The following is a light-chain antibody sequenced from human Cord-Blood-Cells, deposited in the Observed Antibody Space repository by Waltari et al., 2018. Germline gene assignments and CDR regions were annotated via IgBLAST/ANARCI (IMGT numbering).Light chain of an antibody. CDR1: SSDVGGYNY. CDR3: SSYTSSSTQVV. V-gene: IGLV2-14*01. J-gene: IGLJ2*01. Sequence: QSALTQPASVSGSPGQSITISCTGTSSDVGGYNYVSWYQQHPGKAPKLMIYDVSNRPAGVSRRFSGSKSGNTASLTISWLQAEDEDNYYCSSYTSSSTQVVFGGGTKLTVL. CDR2: DVS.